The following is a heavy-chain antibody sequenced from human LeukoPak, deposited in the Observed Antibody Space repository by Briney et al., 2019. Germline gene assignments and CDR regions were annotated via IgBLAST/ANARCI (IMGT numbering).Heavy chain of an antibody. CDR1: GFTFSSYW. Sequence: GGSLRPSCAASGFTFSSYWMSWVRQAPGKGLEWVANIKEDGSEKYYVDSVKGRFTISRDNAKNSLYLQMNSLRAEDTAVYYCARGGDVLRFLEWSGSNWFDPWGQGTLVTVSA. D-gene: IGHD3-3*01. V-gene: IGHV3-7*04. CDR3: ARGGDVLRFLEWSGSNWFDP. J-gene: IGHJ5*02. CDR2: IKEDGSEK.